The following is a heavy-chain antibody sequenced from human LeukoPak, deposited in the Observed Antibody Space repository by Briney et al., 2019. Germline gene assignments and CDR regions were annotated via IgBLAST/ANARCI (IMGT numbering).Heavy chain of an antibody. D-gene: IGHD7-27*01. V-gene: IGHV3-74*01. CDR3: ARENWGSSFDY. CDR2: INSDGSST. J-gene: IGHJ4*02. Sequence: GRSLRLSCAASGFTFSSDWMHWVRQAPGKGLVWVSRINSDGSSTRYADSVKGRFTISRDNAKNTLYLQMNSLRAEDTAVYYCARENWGSSFDYWGQGTLVTVSS. CDR1: GFTFSSDW.